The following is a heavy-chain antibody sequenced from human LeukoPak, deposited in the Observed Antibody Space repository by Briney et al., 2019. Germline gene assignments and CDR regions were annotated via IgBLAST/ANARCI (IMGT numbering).Heavy chain of an antibody. V-gene: IGHV4-39*01. CDR3: ARHAFQDYFDY. J-gene: IGHJ4*02. CDR2: IYYSGST. CDR1: GGSISSSSYY. Sequence: SETLSLTCTVSGGSISSSSYYWGWIRQPPGKGLEWIGSIYYSGSTYYNPSLKSRVTISVDTSKNQFSLKLSSVTAADTAVYYCARHAFQDYFDYWGQGTLVTVSS.